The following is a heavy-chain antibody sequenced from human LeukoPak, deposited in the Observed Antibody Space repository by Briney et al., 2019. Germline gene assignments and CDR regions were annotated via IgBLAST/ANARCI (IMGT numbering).Heavy chain of an antibody. J-gene: IGHJ5*01. Sequence: GGSLRLSCAASGFTVNSNYLSWVRQAPGKGLEWVANIKQGGREEKYVGSVKGRFAISRDDAKSTLYLQMDSLSGDDTAVYYCARDNGGWFDSWGRGTLVTVSS. CDR2: IKQGGREE. CDR1: GFTVNSNY. D-gene: IGHD3-10*01. CDR3: ARDNGGWFDS. V-gene: IGHV3-7*03.